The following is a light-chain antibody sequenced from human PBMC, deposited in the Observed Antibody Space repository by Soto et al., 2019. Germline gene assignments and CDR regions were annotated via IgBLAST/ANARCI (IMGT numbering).Light chain of an antibody. CDR3: QQYENVPLT. CDR1: QDISNY. J-gene: IGKJ4*01. V-gene: IGKV1-33*01. CDR2: DAS. Sequence: DIQMTQSPSSLSASVGDRVTITCQASQDISNYLNWYQQKPGKAPKLLIFDASNWETGVPSRFSGSGSGTEFSFTISSLQPEDIATYYCQQYENVPLTFGGGTKVEIK.